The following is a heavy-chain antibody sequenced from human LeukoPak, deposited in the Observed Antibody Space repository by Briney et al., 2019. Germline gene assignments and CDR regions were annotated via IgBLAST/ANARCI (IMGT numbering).Heavy chain of an antibody. D-gene: IGHD6-13*01. Sequence: ASVKVSCKASGYTFTSYGISWVRQAPGQGLEWMGWISAYNGNTNYAQKLQGRVTMTTDTSTSTAYMELRSLRSDDTAVYYCARDFFRWGTAAGNYYYYGMDVWGQGTTVTVSS. CDR1: GYTFTSYG. CDR3: ARDFFRWGTAAGNYYYYGMDV. CDR2: ISAYNGNT. J-gene: IGHJ6*02. V-gene: IGHV1-18*01.